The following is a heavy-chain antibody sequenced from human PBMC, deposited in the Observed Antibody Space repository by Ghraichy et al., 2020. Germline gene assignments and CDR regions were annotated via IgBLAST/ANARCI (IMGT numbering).Heavy chain of an antibody. CDR3: ATVGFSGSYYPTYYYDY. Sequence: ASVKVSCKVSGYTLTELSMHWVRQAPGKGLEWMGGFDPEDGETIYAQKFQGRVTMTEDTSTDTAYMELSSLRSEDTAVYYCATVGFSGSYYPTYYYDYWGQGTLVTVSS. J-gene: IGHJ4*02. CDR2: FDPEDGET. V-gene: IGHV1-24*01. D-gene: IGHD1-26*01. CDR1: GYTLTELS.